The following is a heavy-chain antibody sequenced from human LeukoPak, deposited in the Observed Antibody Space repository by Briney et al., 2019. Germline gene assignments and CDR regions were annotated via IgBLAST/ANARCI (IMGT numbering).Heavy chain of an antibody. D-gene: IGHD4-11*01. J-gene: IGHJ4*02. V-gene: IGHV3-33*01. CDR3: VRDAQRGFDYSNSLQY. Sequence: PGTSLRLSCEASGSIFNHYALHWVRQAPHKGLEWVAVIWSDGTNRYYADSVKGRFSIFRDDSQKRVFLQMNSLRAEDTAVYYCVRDAQRGFDYSNSLQYWGQGALVTVSS. CDR1: GSIFNHYA. CDR2: IWSDGTNR.